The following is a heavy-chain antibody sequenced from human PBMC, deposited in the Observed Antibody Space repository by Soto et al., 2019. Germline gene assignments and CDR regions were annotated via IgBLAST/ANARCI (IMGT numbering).Heavy chain of an antibody. Sequence: GESLKISCKASGYRFPIYFIGWVRQMPGGDLEYMGIIYPDDSDVRYNPSFQGQVTISADKSISTAYLQWSSLKASDTAMYYCARRGAVAPSDAFDIWGQGTMVTVSS. CDR3: ARRGAVAPSDAFDI. V-gene: IGHV5-51*01. CDR2: IYPDDSDV. CDR1: GYRFPIYF. D-gene: IGHD6-19*01. J-gene: IGHJ3*02.